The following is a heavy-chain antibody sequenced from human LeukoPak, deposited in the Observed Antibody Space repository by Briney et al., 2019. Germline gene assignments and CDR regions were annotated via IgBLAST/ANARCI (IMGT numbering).Heavy chain of an antibody. CDR2: ISWNSGSI. CDR1: GFTFDDYA. J-gene: IGHJ4*02. CDR3: ARDLSYSDNKNYFDY. V-gene: IGHV3-9*01. D-gene: IGHD4-17*01. Sequence: SLRLSCAASGFTFDDYAMHWVRQAPGKGLEWVSGISWNSGSIGYADSVKGRFTISRDNAQNSLYLQMDSLRAEDTAVYYCARDLSYSDNKNYFDYWGQGSLVTVFS.